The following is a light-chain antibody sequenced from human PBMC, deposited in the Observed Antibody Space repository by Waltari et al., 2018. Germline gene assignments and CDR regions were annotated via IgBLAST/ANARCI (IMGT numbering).Light chain of an antibody. CDR3: SSYGGSSTLV. Sequence: QSALTQPPSASGSPGQSVTISCTGSSNDVGGFDYVSWYQQQPGKAPKLIIHEVNKRSSGVPDRFSGSKSGNSAYLTVSGLQADDEGDYHCSSYGGSSTLVFGGGTKLTVL. CDR1: SNDVGGFDY. J-gene: IGLJ2*01. CDR2: EVN. V-gene: IGLV2-8*01.